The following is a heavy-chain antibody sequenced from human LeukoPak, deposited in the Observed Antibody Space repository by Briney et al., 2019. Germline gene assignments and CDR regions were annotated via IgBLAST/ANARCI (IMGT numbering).Heavy chain of an antibody. CDR3: ARTYYYDSSGYSPWFDP. J-gene: IGHJ5*02. CDR2: INAYNGNT. CDR1: GYTFTSYG. D-gene: IGHD3-22*01. Sequence: ASVKVSCKASGYTFTSYGISWVRQAPGQGLEWMGWINAYNGNTNYAQKLQGRVTMTTDTSTSTAYMELRSLRSDDTAVYYCARTYYYDSSGYSPWFDPWGQGTLVTVSS. V-gene: IGHV1-18*01.